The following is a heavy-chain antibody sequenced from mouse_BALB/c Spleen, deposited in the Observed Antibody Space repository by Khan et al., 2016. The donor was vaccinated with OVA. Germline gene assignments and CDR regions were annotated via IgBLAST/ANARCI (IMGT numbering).Heavy chain of an antibody. V-gene: IGHV5-15*02. CDR1: GFTFSDYG. CDR2: ISSLAYSI. Sequence: EVQLLETGGGLVQPGGSRKLSCAASGFTFSDYGLAWVRQAPGKGSEWVAFISSLAYSIYYADTVTGRFTISRENAKNTLYLEMSSLTSEDTAMYYCARAWAMDYWGQGTSVTVSS. CDR3: ARAWAMDY. J-gene: IGHJ4*01.